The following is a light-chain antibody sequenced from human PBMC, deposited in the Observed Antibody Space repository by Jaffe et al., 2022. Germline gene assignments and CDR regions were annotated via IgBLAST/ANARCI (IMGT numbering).Light chain of an antibody. J-gene: IGLJ2*01. CDR1: SSDIGGHNY. CDR3: SSYTNVGSLVV. Sequence: QSALTQPASVSGSPGQSITISCTGTSSDIGGHNYVSWYQQHPGKVPKVVIYDVNKRPSGISNRFSASKSGSTASLTISGLQTEDEATYFCSSYTNVGSLVVFGGGTQLTVL. V-gene: IGLV2-14*03. CDR2: DVN.